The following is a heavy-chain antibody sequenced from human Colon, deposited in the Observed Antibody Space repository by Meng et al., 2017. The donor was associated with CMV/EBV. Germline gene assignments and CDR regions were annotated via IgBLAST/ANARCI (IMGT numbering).Heavy chain of an antibody. V-gene: IGHV3-11*04. CDR3: ARDQPGIIDFDY. D-gene: IGHD3-10*01. CDR2: IGIGDTVT. Sequence: GESLKISCEASGLTFGDSYMSWIRQAPGEGLEWISYIGIGDTVTSYADSVKGRFTISRDNAKNSLYLHMNSLRAEDTAVYYCARDQPGIIDFDYWGQGALVTVSS. CDR1: GLTFGDSY. J-gene: IGHJ4*02.